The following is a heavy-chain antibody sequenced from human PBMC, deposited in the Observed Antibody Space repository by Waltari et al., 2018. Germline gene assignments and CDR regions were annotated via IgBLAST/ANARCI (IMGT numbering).Heavy chain of an antibody. CDR2: ISYDGINK. V-gene: IGHV3-30-3*01. Sequence: QVQLVESGGGGVQPGRSLRLSCAASGFTFNSYAMYWVRQAPGKGLELVAVISYDGINKDYADSVKGRFTISRDNFKNTLYLQMNSLRAEDTAVYYCAREVVVTGGYWGQGTLVTVSS. CDR1: GFTFNSYA. D-gene: IGHD2-21*02. J-gene: IGHJ4*02. CDR3: AREVVVTGGY.